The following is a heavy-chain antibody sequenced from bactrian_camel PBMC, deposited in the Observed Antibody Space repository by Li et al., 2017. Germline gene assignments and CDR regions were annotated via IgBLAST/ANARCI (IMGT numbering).Heavy chain of an antibody. V-gene: IGHV3S53*01. CDR3: AASQGDCFASLAYND. CDR1: EYSSSYC. J-gene: IGHJ4*01. D-gene: IGHD3*01. Sequence: HVQLVESGGGKVEPGGSLTISCSYSEYSSSYCLAWFRQAEGKEREAVAAIENDGNARYADSVKDRFTISQDNAKNALLLTMNSLKPEDTAVYYCAASQGDCFASLAYNDWGQGTQVTVS. CDR2: IENDGNA.